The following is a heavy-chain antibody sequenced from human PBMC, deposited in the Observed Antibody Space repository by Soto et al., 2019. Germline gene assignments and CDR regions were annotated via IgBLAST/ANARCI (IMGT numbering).Heavy chain of an antibody. J-gene: IGHJ4*02. CDR2: VSENGEYT. CDR3: ARRTAVRTFDY. CDR1: GFVFSHYA. Sequence: EVQLLESGGGLVQPGGSLTVSCAASGFVFSHYAMTWVRQAPGKGLEWVSTVSENGEYTSYADSVKGRFTISRDNSKNTVFVQMNSLRAEDTAVYYCARRTAVRTFDYWGQGTLVTVSS. V-gene: IGHV3-23*01. D-gene: IGHD6-19*01.